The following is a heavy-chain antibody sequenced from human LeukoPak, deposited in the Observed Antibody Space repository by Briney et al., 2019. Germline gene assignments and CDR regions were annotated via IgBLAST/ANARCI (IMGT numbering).Heavy chain of an antibody. J-gene: IGHJ5*02. D-gene: IGHD6-6*01. V-gene: IGHV4-59*01. CDR2: IYNSGST. CDR1: GDSISSYY. Sequence: SETLSLTCTVSGDSISSYYWSWIRQPPGKGLESIGYIYNSGSTNYIPSLKSRVTISVDTSKNQFSLKLSSVPAADTAVYYCARAYSSSSWGWFDPWGQGTLVTVSS. CDR3: ARAYSSSSWGWFDP.